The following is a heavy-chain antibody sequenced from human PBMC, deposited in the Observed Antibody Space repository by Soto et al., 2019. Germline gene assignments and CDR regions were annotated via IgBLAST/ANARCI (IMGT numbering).Heavy chain of an antibody. Sequence: QVQLVQSGAEVKKPGSSVKVSCKASGSTFSSYTISWVRQAPGQGLEWMGRIIPSLGIANYAKKFQGIVTITADKSTSTADMELSSLRSEYTAVYYCTFGGVIAKRVDYWGQGTLVTVSS. J-gene: IGHJ4*02. CDR2: IIPSLGIA. V-gene: IGHV1-69*02. D-gene: IGHD3-16*02. CDR1: GSTFSSYT. CDR3: TFGGVIAKRVDY.